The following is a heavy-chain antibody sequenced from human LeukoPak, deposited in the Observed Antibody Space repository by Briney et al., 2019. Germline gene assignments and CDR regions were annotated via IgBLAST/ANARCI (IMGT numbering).Heavy chain of an antibody. V-gene: IGHV3-30*01. CDR2: ISYDGSKK. CDR1: GFTFSSYV. CDR3: ARVRSGGPFDY. J-gene: IGHJ4*02. Sequence: PGGSLRLSCAASGFTFSSYVMHWVRQAPGKELEGVAVISYDGSKKYYADSMKGRFTISRDNPKNTLYLQMNSLRAEDTAVYYCARVRSGGPFDYWGQGTLVTVSS. D-gene: IGHD3-3*01.